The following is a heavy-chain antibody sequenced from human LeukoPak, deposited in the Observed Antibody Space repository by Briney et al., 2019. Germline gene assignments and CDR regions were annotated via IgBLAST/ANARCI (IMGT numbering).Heavy chain of an antibody. CDR2: IYPGDSDT. J-gene: IGHJ4*02. Sequence: GESLQISCKGSGYSFTSYWIGWVRQMPGKGLEWMGIIYPGDSDTRYSPSFQGQVTISADKSISTAYLQWSSLKASDTAMYYCARWRYDFWSGYHTPFDYWGQGTLVTVSS. V-gene: IGHV5-51*01. D-gene: IGHD3-3*01. CDR1: GYSFTSYW. CDR3: ARWRYDFWSGYHTPFDY.